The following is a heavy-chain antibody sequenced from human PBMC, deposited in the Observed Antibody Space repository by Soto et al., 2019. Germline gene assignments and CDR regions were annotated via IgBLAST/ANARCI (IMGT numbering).Heavy chain of an antibody. CDR2: INPNSGGT. Sequence: ASVKVSCKASGYTFTGYYMHWVRQAPGQGLEWMGWINPNSGGTNYAQKFQGWVTMTRDTSISTAYKELSRLRSDDTAVYYCARDCSSSTSSGAPTNWFDPWGQGTLVTVSS. V-gene: IGHV1-2*04. D-gene: IGHD2-2*01. J-gene: IGHJ5*02. CDR1: GYTFTGYY. CDR3: ARDCSSSTSSGAPTNWFDP.